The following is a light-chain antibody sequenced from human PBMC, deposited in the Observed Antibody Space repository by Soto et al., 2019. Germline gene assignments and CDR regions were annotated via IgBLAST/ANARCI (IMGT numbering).Light chain of an antibody. J-gene: IGKJ5*01. CDR2: GTS. CDR1: QSVSSSY. V-gene: IGKV3-20*01. Sequence: EIVLTQSPGTLSLSPGERATLSCRASQSVSSSYLAWYQQKPGQAPRLLIYGTSSRATGIPDRFSGSGSGTDFALTISRLEPEDFAVYYCQQYGRSPLVTFGQRTRLEIK. CDR3: QQYGRSPLVT.